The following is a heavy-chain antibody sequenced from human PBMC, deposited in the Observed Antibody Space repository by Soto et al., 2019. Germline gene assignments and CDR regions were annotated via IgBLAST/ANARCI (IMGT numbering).Heavy chain of an antibody. J-gene: IGHJ6*02. CDR3: ARTGKDGYNYSYYYGMDV. CDR2: IIPIFGTA. D-gene: IGHD5-12*01. CDR1: GGTFSSYA. Sequence: QVQLVQSGAEVKKPGSSVKVSCKASGGTFSSYAISWVRQAPGQGLEWMGGIIPIFGTANYAQKFQGRVTITADESTSTAYMGLSSLRSEDTAVYYCARTGKDGYNYSYYYGMDVWGQGTTVTVSS. V-gene: IGHV1-69*01.